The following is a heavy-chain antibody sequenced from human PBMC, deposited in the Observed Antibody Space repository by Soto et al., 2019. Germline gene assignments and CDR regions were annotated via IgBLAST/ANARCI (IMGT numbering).Heavy chain of an antibody. CDR2: IWYDGSNK. V-gene: IGHV3-33*01. CDR3: ARDAGPATSLGSIAARPWGGFAY. J-gene: IGHJ4*02. D-gene: IGHD6-6*01. CDR1: GFNFSSHG. Sequence: GAALRPSCAAAGFNFSSHGMQWVRQAPGKGLEWVAVIWYDGSNKYYADSVKGRFTISRDNSKNTLYLQMNSLRAEDTAVYYCARDAGPATSLGSIAARPWGGFAYWGQGTLVTVSS.